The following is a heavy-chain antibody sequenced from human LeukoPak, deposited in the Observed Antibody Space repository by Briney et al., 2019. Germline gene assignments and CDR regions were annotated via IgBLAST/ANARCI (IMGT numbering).Heavy chain of an antibody. Sequence: SQTLSLTCAISGDSVSSNSAAWSWIRQSPSRGLEWLGRTYYRSKWHNDYAVSVKSRITISPDTSKNQFALQLNSVTPEDTAVYYCASGSYDSIWHWGPGTLVTVSS. CDR2: TYYRSKWHN. CDR3: ASGSYDSIWH. CDR1: GDSVSSNSAA. V-gene: IGHV6-1*01. J-gene: IGHJ4*02. D-gene: IGHD3-22*01.